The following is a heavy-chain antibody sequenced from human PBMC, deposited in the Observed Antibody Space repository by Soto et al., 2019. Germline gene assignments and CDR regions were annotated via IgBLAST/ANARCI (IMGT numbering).Heavy chain of an antibody. J-gene: IGHJ4*02. CDR2: IRSKANSYAT. CDR1: GFTFSGSA. D-gene: IGHD6-6*01. V-gene: IGHV3-73*01. CDR3: TRHISSIAANDY. Sequence: GSLRLSCAASGFTFSGSAMHWVRQASGKGLEWVGRIRSKANSYATAYAASVKGRFTISRDDSKNTAYLQMNSLKTEDTAVYYCTRHISSIAANDYWGQGTLVTVSS.